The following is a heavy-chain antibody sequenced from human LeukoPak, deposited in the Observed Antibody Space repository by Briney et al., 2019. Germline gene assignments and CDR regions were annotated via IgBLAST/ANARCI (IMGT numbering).Heavy chain of an antibody. D-gene: IGHD4-23*01. CDR1: GYSISSGYY. Sequence: PSETLSLTCTVSGYSISSGYYWGWIRQPPGKGLEWIGSIYYSGSTYYSPSLKSRVTISVDTSKNQFSLKLSSVTAADTAVYYCARLQTSTVATYYFDYWGQGTLVTVSS. J-gene: IGHJ4*02. CDR3: ARLQTSTVATYYFDY. CDR2: IYYSGST. V-gene: IGHV4-38-2*02.